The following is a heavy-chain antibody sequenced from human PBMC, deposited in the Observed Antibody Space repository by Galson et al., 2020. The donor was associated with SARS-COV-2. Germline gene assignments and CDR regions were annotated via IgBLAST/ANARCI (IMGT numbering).Heavy chain of an antibody. CDR1: DAPLSSYY. CDR2: ISYSGST. V-gene: IGHV4-59*01. CDR3: ARDPAPLYGDNYYYGMDV. D-gene: IGHD4-17*01. Sequence: ETSETLSLTCSVSDAPLSSYYWSWNRQPPGKGMEWIGYISYSGSTSYNPSLRSRVPIPVDLSKKQLSLKVTSVTAADTAVYYCARDPAPLYGDNYYYGMDVWGRGTTVTVSS. J-gene: IGHJ6*02.